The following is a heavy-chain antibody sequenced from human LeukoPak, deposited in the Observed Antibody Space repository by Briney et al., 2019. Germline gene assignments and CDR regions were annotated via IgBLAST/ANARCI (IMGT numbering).Heavy chain of an antibody. CDR1: GFTFDDYG. D-gene: IGHD2-15*01. CDR3: AREAISRVVVAAMYAFDI. J-gene: IGHJ3*02. CDR2: INWNGGST. Sequence: GGSLRLSCAASGFTFDDYGMSWVRQAPGKGLEWVSGINWNGGSTGYADSVKGRFTISRDNAKNSLYLQMNSLRAEDTALYYCAREAISRVVVAAMYAFDIRGQGTMVTVSS. V-gene: IGHV3-20*04.